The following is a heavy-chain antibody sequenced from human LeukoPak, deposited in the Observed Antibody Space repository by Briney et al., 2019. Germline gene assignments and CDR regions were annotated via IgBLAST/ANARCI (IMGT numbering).Heavy chain of an antibody. V-gene: IGHV3-11*01. CDR1: GFTFSNFY. Sequence: GGSLRLSCAASGFTFSNFYMSWFRQAPGKGLEWLSYISGSGTNQHYADSVRGRFTISRDNAEISLSLQMDSLRAEDTAVYYCARPVSPNYFYYMDVWGKGTTVTVSS. CDR2: ISGSGTNQ. J-gene: IGHJ6*03. D-gene: IGHD4-11*01. CDR3: ARPVSPNYFYYMDV.